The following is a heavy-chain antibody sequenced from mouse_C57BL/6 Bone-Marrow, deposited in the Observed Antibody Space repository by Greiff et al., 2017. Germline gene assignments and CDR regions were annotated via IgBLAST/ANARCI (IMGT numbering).Heavy chain of an antibody. CDR1: GYTFTSYW. V-gene: IGHV1-59*01. CDR3: ARCDDYD. Sequence: VQLQQPGAELVKPGASVKLSCKASGYTFTSYWMHWVKQRPGQGLEWIGVIDPSDSYTNYNQKFKGKATLTVDTSSSTAYMQLSSLTSEDSAVYYCARCDDYDWGQGTLVTVSA. J-gene: IGHJ3*01. CDR2: IDPSDSYT. D-gene: IGHD2-4*01.